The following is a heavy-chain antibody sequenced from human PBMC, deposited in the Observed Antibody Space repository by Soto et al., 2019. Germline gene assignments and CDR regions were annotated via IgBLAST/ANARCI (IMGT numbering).Heavy chain of an antibody. V-gene: IGHV1-69*02. CDR3: ARGRTYSVYDLGHVDY. J-gene: IGHJ4*02. CDR2: IIPILGIA. Sequence: QVQLVQSGAEVKKPGSSVKVSCKASGGTFSSYTISWVRQAPGQGLEWMGRIIPILGIANYAQKFQGRVTITADKSTSTAYMELSSLRSEDTAVYYCARGRTYSVYDLGHVDYWGQGTLVTVSS. CDR1: GGTFSSYT. D-gene: IGHD5-12*01.